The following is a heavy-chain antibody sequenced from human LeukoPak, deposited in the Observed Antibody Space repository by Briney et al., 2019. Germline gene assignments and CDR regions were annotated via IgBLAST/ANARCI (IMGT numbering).Heavy chain of an antibody. J-gene: IGHJ4*02. Sequence: GGSLRLSCAASGFTFSTSWMSWVRQAPGKGLEWVSAISGSGGSTYYADSVKGRFTISRDNSKNTLYLQMNSLRAEDTAVYYCAKESYDSSGDYYFDYWGQGTLVTVSS. CDR2: ISGSGGST. CDR1: GFTFSTSW. CDR3: AKESYDSSGDYYFDY. D-gene: IGHD3-22*01. V-gene: IGHV3-23*01.